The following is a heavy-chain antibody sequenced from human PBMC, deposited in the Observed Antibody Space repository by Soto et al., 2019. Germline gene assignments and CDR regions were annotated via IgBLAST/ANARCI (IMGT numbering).Heavy chain of an antibody. V-gene: IGHV4-39*01. CDR3: ARGIAVAHTKFDY. J-gene: IGHJ4*02. D-gene: IGHD6-19*01. Sequence: GSLRLSCAASGFTFSSYAMSWIRQPPGKGLEWIGSIYYSGSTYYNPSLKSRVTISVDTSKNQFSLKMTSVTAADAAVYYCARGIAVAHTKFDYWGQGTLVTVSS. CDR1: GFTFSSYA. CDR2: IYYSGST.